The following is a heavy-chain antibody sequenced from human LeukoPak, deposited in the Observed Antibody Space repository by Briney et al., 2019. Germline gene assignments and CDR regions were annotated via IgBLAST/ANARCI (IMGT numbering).Heavy chain of an antibody. V-gene: IGHV1-69*05. CDR1: GYIFNDYY. Sequence: SVKVSCKASGYIFNDYYIHWVRQAPGQGLEWMGRIIPIFGTANYAQKFQGRVTITTDESTSTAYMELSSLRSEDTAVYYCARGYYYDSSGYYWSFDPWGQGTLVTVSS. D-gene: IGHD3-22*01. J-gene: IGHJ5*02. CDR3: ARGYYYDSSGYYWSFDP. CDR2: IIPIFGTA.